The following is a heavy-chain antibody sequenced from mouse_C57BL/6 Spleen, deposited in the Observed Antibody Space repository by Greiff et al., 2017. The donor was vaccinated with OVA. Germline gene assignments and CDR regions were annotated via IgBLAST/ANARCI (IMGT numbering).Heavy chain of an antibody. Sequence: EVKLVESGPGLVKPSQSLSLTCSVTGYSITSGYYWNWIRQFPGNKLEWMGYISYDGSNNYNPSLKNRISITRDTSKNQFFLKLNSVTTEDTATYYCARSDDGYYPDYWGQGTTLTVSS. CDR1: GYSITSGYY. D-gene: IGHD2-3*01. CDR2: ISYDGSN. V-gene: IGHV3-6*01. J-gene: IGHJ2*01. CDR3: ARSDDGYYPDY.